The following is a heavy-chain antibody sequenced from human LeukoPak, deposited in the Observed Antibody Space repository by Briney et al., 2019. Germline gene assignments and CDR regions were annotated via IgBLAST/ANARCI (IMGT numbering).Heavy chain of an antibody. Sequence: PGGSLRLSCAASRVTFTCNYMNWVRQAPGKGLEWVSIIYGGGSAYYADSVKGRFTISRDNSKGMEYLQMNSLICTGVGVIYASRELRTETYRSYYFDYWGQGTLVTVSS. CDR1: RVTFTCNY. J-gene: IGHJ4*02. CDR2: IYGGGSA. V-gene: IGHV3-53*01. D-gene: IGHD3-22*01. CDR3: SRELRTETYRSYYFDY.